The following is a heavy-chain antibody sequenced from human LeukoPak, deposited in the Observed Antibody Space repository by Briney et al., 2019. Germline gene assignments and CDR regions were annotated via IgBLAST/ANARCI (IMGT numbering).Heavy chain of an antibody. CDR1: EFTFTSYE. Sequence: GGSLRLSCAASEFTFTSYELNWVRQAPGKGLEWVSYISSSSNPIYYADSVKGRFTISRDNDKNSLHLQMNSLRAEDTAVYYCARYCTGSCYSGVDHWGQGTLVTVSP. J-gene: IGHJ4*02. CDR2: ISSSSNPI. CDR3: ARYCTGSCYSGVDH. D-gene: IGHD2-15*01. V-gene: IGHV3-48*03.